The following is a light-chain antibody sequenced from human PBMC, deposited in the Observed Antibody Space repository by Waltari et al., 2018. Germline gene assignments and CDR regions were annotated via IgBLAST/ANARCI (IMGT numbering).Light chain of an antibody. Sequence: DIQMTQTPSTLSASVGDTVTISCRASQSISRWVAWFQQRPGKAPNLLLYRASTLQTGVPSRFSGSGSGTEFTLTITSLQPDDFTTYYCQQDNSYSRTFGQGTRVEIK. CDR3: QQDNSYSRT. J-gene: IGKJ1*01. CDR1: QSISRW. V-gene: IGKV1-5*03. CDR2: RAS.